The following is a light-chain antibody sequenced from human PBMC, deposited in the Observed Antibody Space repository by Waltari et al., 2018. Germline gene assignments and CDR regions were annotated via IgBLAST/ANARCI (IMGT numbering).Light chain of an antibody. V-gene: IGKV1-9*01. CDR1: QVISSH. J-gene: IGKJ4*01. Sequence: DIQLTQSPSFLSASVGDRVTITCRDSQVISSHLDWYQQEPGKAPKLLIYAASTWQTGVASRVSGSGSGTEFTLRISSLQPEDCGSYYCQQLHAYPLSFGGGTKVEIK. CDR2: AAS. CDR3: QQLHAYPLS.